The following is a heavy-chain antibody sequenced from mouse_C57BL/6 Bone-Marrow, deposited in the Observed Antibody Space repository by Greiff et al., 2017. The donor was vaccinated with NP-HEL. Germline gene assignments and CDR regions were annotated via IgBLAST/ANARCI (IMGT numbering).Heavy chain of an antibody. V-gene: IGHV1-19*01. Sequence: VQLQQSGPVLVKPGASVKMSCKASGYTFTDYYMNWVKQSHGKSLEWIGVINPYNGGTSYNQKFKGKATLTVDKSSSTAYMELNSLTSEDSAVYYCAKGEFYYYGSDWYFDVWGTGTTVSVSS. CDR2: INPYNGGT. J-gene: IGHJ1*03. CDR1: GYTFTDYY. CDR3: AKGEFYYYGSDWYFDV. D-gene: IGHD1-1*01.